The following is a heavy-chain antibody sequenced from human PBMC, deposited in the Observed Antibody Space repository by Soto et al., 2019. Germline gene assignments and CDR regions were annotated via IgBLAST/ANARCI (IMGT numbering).Heavy chain of an antibody. V-gene: IGHV1-69*06. Sequence: VQMVQSGAELKKPGSSVKVSCKASGDTFSSYALSWVRQSPGQGLEWMGGMIPLLGTSRHAQKLQGRVNITADKYTTTAYIGWSSLRPQYTAVYYYAIFATYKYSGDYGMDGWGQGTRVILSS. CDR1: GDTFSSYA. J-gene: IGHJ6*01. CDR3: AIFATYKYSGDYGMDG. CDR2: MIPLLGTS. D-gene: IGHD5-12*01.